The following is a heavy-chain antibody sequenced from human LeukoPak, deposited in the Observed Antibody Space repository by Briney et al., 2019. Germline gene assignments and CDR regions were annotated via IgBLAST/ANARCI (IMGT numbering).Heavy chain of an antibody. CDR3: ARATYDSSGITTCWFDP. CDR1: GGSISSYY. CDR2: IYYSGST. Sequence: SETLSLTCTVSGGSISSYYWSWIRQPPGKGLEWMGYIYYSGSTNYNPSLKSRVTISVDTSKNQFSLKLSSVTAADTAVYYCARATYDSSGITTCWFDPWGQGTLVTVSS. J-gene: IGHJ5*02. D-gene: IGHD3-22*01. V-gene: IGHV4-59*01.